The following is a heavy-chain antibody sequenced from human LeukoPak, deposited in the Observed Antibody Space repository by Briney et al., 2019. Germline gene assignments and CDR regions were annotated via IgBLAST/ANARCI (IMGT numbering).Heavy chain of an antibody. V-gene: IGHV3-21*01. CDR3: ARAGYSSSWYYYYYYMDV. Sequence: PSETLSLTCSVSGGSISSSSYYWGWIRQPPGKGLEWVSSISSSSSYIYYADSVKGRFTISRDNAKNSLYLQMNSLRAEDTAVYYCARAGYSSSWYYYYYYMDVWGKGTTVTVSS. J-gene: IGHJ6*03. D-gene: IGHD6-13*01. CDR2: ISSSSSYI. CDR1: GGSISSSSYY.